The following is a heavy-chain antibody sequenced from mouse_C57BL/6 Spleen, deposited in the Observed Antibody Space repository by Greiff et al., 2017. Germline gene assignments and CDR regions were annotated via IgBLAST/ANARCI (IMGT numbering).Heavy chain of an antibody. Sequence: VKLVESGTELVKPGASVKLSCKASGYTFTSYWMHWVKQRPGQGLEWIGNINPSNGGTNYNEKFKSKATLTVDKSSSTAYMQLSSLTSEDSAVYYCAREGGNYDYAMDYWGQGTSVTVSS. J-gene: IGHJ4*01. D-gene: IGHD2-1*01. CDR1: GYTFTSYW. CDR2: INPSNGGT. CDR3: AREGGNYDYAMDY. V-gene: IGHV1-53*01.